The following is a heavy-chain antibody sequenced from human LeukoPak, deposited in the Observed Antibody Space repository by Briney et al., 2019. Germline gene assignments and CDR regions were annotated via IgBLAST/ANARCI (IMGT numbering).Heavy chain of an antibody. CDR3: VRGDSRDY. CDR1: GFTFSSYA. D-gene: IGHD3-22*01. V-gene: IGHV3-30-3*01. CDR2: ISYDGSNK. J-gene: IGHJ4*02. Sequence: GRSLRLSCAASGFTFSSYAMHWVRQAPGKGLEWVAVISYDGSNKYYADSVKGRLTISRDNAKNSLYLQLNSLRSEDTAVYYCVRGDSRDYWGQGTLITVSS.